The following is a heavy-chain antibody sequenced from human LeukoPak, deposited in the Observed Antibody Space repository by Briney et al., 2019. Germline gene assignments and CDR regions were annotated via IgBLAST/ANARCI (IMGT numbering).Heavy chain of an antibody. CDR1: GYSFTSYW. CDR3: ARRKSSANYYVEAFDI. J-gene: IGHJ3*02. Sequence: PGESLKISCKGSGYSFTSYWIGWVRQMPGKGLERMGIIYPDDSDTKYSPSFQGQVTISVDVSINTAYLHWSSLKASDTAMYYCARRKSSANYYVEAFDIWGQGTMVTVSS. D-gene: IGHD1-26*01. V-gene: IGHV5-51*01. CDR2: IYPDDSDT.